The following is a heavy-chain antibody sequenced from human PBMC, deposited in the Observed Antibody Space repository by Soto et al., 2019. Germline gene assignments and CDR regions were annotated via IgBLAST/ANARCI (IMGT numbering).Heavy chain of an antibody. D-gene: IGHD3-3*01. V-gene: IGHV1-8*01. CDR3: ARGVKYYDFWSGYYSPPEYYFDY. CDR1: GYTFTSYD. J-gene: IGHJ4*02. Sequence: ASVKVSCKASGYTFTSYDINWVRQATGQGLEWMGWMNPNSGNTGYAQKFQGRVTVTRNTSISTAYMELSSLRSEDTAVYYCARGVKYYDFWSGYYSPPEYYFDYWGQGTLVTAPQ. CDR2: MNPNSGNT.